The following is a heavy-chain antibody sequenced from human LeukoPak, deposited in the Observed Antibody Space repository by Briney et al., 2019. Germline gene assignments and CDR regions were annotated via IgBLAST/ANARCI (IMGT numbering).Heavy chain of an antibody. CDR1: GFTFSSYA. V-gene: IGHV3-30*04. CDR2: ISYDGSNK. J-gene: IGHJ4*02. D-gene: IGHD6-6*01. Sequence: GRSLRLSCAASGFTFSSYAMHWVRQAPGKGLEWVAVISYDGSNKYYADSVKGRFTISRDNSKNTLYLQMNSLRAEDTAVYYCARVDRQLVHAYYFDYWGQGTLVTVSS. CDR3: ARVDRQLVHAYYFDY.